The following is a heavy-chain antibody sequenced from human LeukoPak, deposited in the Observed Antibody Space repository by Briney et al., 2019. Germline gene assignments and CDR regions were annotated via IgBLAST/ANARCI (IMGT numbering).Heavy chain of an antibody. CDR2: ISNSDDST. CDR1: GFPFSRYA. CDR3: ARGSSSWYTAYYYYYMDV. V-gene: IGHV3-23*01. D-gene: IGHD6-13*01. Sequence: PAESLRLSCAASGFPFSRYAMSWVRQAPGKGLEWVSTISNSDDSTYYADSVKGRFTISRDNAKNSLYLQMNSLRAEDTAVYYCARGSSSWYTAYYYYYMDVWGKGTTVTVSS. J-gene: IGHJ6*03.